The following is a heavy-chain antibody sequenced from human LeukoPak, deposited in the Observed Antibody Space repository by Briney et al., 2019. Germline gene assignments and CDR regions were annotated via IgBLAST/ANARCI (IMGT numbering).Heavy chain of an antibody. J-gene: IGHJ4*02. CDR1: GFTFSSYA. D-gene: IGHD2-2*01. V-gene: IGHV3-23*01. CDR3: AKGTTSSCYSSSDF. Sequence: GGSLRLSCAASGFTFSSYAMSRVRQAPGKGLEWVSSISGSGDSTYYAGSVKGRFTISRDNSKDTLHLQMNSLRAEDTAVYHCAKGTTSSCYSSSDFWGQGTLATV. CDR2: ISGSGDST.